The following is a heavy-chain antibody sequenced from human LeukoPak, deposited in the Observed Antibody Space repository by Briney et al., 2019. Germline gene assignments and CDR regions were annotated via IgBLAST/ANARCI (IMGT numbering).Heavy chain of an antibody. D-gene: IGHD6-6*01. CDR1: GFTFSTHG. Sequence: GGSLRLSCAASGFTFSTHGMHWVRQAPGKGLEWVAVIWFDGTNKYYADSVKGRFTISRDNAKNTLYLQMNSLRAEDTAVYYCARDPEYSTSSVDYWGQGTLVTVSS. CDR2: IWFDGTNK. CDR3: ARDPEYSTSSVDY. J-gene: IGHJ4*02. V-gene: IGHV3-33*01.